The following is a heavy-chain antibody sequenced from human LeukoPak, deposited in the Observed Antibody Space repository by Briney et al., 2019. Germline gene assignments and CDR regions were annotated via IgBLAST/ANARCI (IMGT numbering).Heavy chain of an antibody. CDR3: AREAWTGYYGMDV. J-gene: IGHJ6*02. Sequence: SVKVSCKASGGTFSSYAISWVRQAPGQGLEWMGGIIPIFGTANYAQKSQGRVTITADESTSTAYMELSSLRSEDTAVYYCAREAWTGYYGMDVWGQGTTVTVSS. D-gene: IGHD3/OR15-3a*01. V-gene: IGHV1-69*13. CDR1: GGTFSSYA. CDR2: IIPIFGTA.